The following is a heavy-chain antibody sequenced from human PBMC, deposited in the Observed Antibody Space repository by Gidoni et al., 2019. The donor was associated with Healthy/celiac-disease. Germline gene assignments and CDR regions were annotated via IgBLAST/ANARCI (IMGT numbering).Heavy chain of an antibody. CDR3: ARLGYCSSTSCYYYFDY. Sequence: QVQLVKSGAEVKKPGASVKVSCKASGYTFTGYYMHWVRPAPGQGLEWMGWINPNSGGTNYAQKFQGRVTMTRDTSISTAYMELSRLRSDDTAVYYCARLGYCSSTSCYYYFDYWGQGTLVTVSS. D-gene: IGHD2-2*01. CDR2: INPNSGGT. V-gene: IGHV1-2*02. J-gene: IGHJ4*02. CDR1: GYTFTGYY.